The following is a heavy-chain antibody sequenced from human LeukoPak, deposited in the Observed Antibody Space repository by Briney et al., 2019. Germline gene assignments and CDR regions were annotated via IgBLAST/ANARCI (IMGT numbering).Heavy chain of an antibody. D-gene: IGHD1-26*01. CDR2: IYYSGST. CDR3: ATSRGGPRGRFDP. V-gene: IGHV4-59*08. J-gene: IGHJ5*02. CDR1: GGSISSYY. Sequence: SETLSLTCTVSGGSISSYYWSWIRQPPGEGLEWIGYIYYSGSTNYNPSLKSRVTISVDTSKNQFSLKLSSVTAADTAVYYCATSRGGPRGRFDPWGQGTLVTVSS.